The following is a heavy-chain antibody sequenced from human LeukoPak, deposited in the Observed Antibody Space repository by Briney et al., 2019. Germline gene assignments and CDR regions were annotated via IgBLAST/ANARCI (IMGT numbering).Heavy chain of an antibody. V-gene: IGHV3-33*01. D-gene: IGHD3-10*01. CDR1: GFIFSSYG. Sequence: AGRSLRLSCVASGFIFSSYGMHWVRQAPGKGLEWVALVWFDGSNKYYADSVKGRFTISRDNSKNTLYLQMNSPRAEDTAVYYCARGLGSTLFDYWGQGTLVTVSS. J-gene: IGHJ4*02. CDR2: VWFDGSNK. CDR3: ARGLGSTLFDY.